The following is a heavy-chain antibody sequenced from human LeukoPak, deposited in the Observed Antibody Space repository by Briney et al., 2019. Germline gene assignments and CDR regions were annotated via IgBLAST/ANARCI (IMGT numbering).Heavy chain of an antibody. CDR2: ISAYNGNT. CDR1: GYTFTSYG. V-gene: IGHV1-18*01. Sequence: GASVKVSCKASGYTFTSYGISWVRQAPGQGLERMGWISAYNGNTNYAQKLQGRVTMTTDTSTSTAYMELRSLRSDDTAVYYCARDLMVRGVTIYYYYGMDVWGQGTTVTVSS. CDR3: ARDLMVRGVTIYYYYGMDV. D-gene: IGHD3-10*01. J-gene: IGHJ6*02.